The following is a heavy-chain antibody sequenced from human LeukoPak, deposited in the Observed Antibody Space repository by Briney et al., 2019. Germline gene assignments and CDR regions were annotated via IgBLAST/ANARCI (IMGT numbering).Heavy chain of an antibody. Sequence: PGGSLRLSCAASGFTFSSYAMHWVRQTPGKGLEWMAVVSYDGNNNYHADSVKGRFTISRDNSKNTLYLQMNSLRADDTAVYYCARAEGGGIAFLIDYWGQGTLVTVSS. D-gene: IGHD1-1*01. CDR1: GFTFSSYA. J-gene: IGHJ4*02. V-gene: IGHV3-30-3*01. CDR3: ARAEGGGIAFLIDY. CDR2: VSYDGNNN.